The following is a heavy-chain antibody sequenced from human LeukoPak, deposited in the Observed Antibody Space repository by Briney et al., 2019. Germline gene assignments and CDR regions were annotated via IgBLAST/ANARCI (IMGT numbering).Heavy chain of an antibody. V-gene: IGHV4-30-4*01. CDR3: ARTLYSYGYLTGYYFDY. CDR2: IYYSGST. J-gene: IGHJ4*02. Sequence: SQTLSLTCTVSGGSISSGDYYWSWIRQPPGKGLEWIGYIYYSGSTYYNPSPKSRVTISVDTSKNQFSLKLSSVTAADTAVYYCARTLYSYGYLTGYYFDYWGQGTLVTVSS. CDR1: GGSISSGDYY. D-gene: IGHD5-18*01.